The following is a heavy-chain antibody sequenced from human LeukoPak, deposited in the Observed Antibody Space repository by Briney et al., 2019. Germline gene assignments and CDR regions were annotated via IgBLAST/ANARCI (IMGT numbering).Heavy chain of an antibody. CDR1: GFTFSGDW. CDR2: IKQDGSEK. J-gene: IGHJ3*02. D-gene: IGHD1-1*01. CDR3: ARANFRGAFDI. Sequence: GGSLRLSCVASGFTFSGDWMTWVRQAPGKGLEWVANIKQDGSEKYYVDSVKGRFAISRDNAKNSLYLQMNSLRAEDTAVYYCARANFRGAFDIWGQGTMVTVSS. V-gene: IGHV3-7*01.